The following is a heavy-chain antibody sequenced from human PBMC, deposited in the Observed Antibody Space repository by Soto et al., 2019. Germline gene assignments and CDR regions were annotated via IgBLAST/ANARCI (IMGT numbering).Heavy chain of an antibody. V-gene: IGHV3-33*03. J-gene: IGHJ3*02. Sequence: GGSLRLSCAASGFTFSSYGMHWVRQAPGKGLEWVAVIWYDGSNKYYADSVKGRFTISRDNAKNSLYLQMNSLRAEDTAVYYCSGYYSYAFDIWGQGTMVTVSS. D-gene: IGHD3-22*01. CDR1: GFTFSSYG. CDR3: SGYYSYAFDI. CDR2: IWYDGSNK.